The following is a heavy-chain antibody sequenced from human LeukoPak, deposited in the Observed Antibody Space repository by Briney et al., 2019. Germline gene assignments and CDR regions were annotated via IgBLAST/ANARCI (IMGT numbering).Heavy chain of an antibody. V-gene: IGHV4-61*02. CDR3: ARARVIPASFDA. J-gene: IGHJ4*02. CDR1: GGSITFGSYY. D-gene: IGHD3-16*02. CDR2: IYTSGRT. Sequence: SQTLSLTCTVSGGSITFGSYYWTWIRQPAGKGLEWLGRIYTSGRTYYNPSLRSRVTISMDTSMNQFSLRLNSVTAADTAVYYCARARVIPASFDAWGQGTLVTVSS.